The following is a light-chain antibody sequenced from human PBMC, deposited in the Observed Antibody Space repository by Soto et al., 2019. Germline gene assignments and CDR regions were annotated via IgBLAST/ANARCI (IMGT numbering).Light chain of an antibody. V-gene: IGKV3-15*01. CDR2: GSS. CDR1: QSVSNN. Sequence: EVVMTQSPATLSVSPGERATLSCRASQSVSNNLAWYQQKPGQAPRLLVYGSSSRATDIPARFSGSGSGTDFTLTISSLQSEDFAVYYCLQYNNWPPITFGQGKRLEIK. J-gene: IGKJ5*01. CDR3: LQYNNWPPIT.